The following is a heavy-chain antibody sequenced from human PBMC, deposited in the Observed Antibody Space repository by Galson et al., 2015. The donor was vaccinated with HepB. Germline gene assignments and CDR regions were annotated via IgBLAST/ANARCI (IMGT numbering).Heavy chain of an antibody. D-gene: IGHD3-10*01. CDR1: GFTVSSNY. CDR3: ARGPSYYYGSGSSNYFDY. V-gene: IGHV3-66*01. CDR2: IYSGGST. Sequence: SLRLSCAASGFTVSSNYMSWVRQAPGKGLEWVSVIYSGGSTYYADSVKGRLTISRDNSKNTLYLQMNSLRAEDTAVYYFARGPSYYYGSGSSNYFDYWGQGTLVTVSS. J-gene: IGHJ4*02.